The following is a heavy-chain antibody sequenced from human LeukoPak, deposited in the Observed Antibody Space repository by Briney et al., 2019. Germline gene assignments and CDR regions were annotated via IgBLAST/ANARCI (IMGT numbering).Heavy chain of an antibody. Sequence: GGSLRRSCAASGFTLSPSWMNWVRQAPGKGLVWVSRITSDGKNTVYADSVKGRFTISRDNARNTVYLQMTSLRADDSAVYFCAKDWHYKLDMWGQGALVTVSS. CDR1: GFTLSPSW. V-gene: IGHV3-74*01. CDR3: AKDWHYKLDM. J-gene: IGHJ4*02. CDR2: ITSDGKNT. D-gene: IGHD1-1*01.